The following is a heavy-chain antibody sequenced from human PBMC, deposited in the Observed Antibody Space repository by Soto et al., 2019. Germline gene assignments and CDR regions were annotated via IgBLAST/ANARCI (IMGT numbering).Heavy chain of an antibody. J-gene: IGHJ4*02. CDR1: GYTFTSYG. D-gene: IGHD1-26*01. V-gene: IGHV1-18*01. CDR3: ARESEPGGSYYYPFDY. CDR2: ISAYNGNT. Sequence: QVPLVQSGAEVKKPGASVKVSCKASGYTFTSYGISWVRQAPGQGLEWMGWISAYNGNTNYAQKLQGRVTMTTDTSTSTAYMELRSLRSDDTAVYYCARESEPGGSYYYPFDYWGQGTLVTVSS.